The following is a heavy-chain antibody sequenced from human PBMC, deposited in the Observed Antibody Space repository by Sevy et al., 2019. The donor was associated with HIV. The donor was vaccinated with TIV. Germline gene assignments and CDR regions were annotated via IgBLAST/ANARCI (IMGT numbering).Heavy chain of an antibody. J-gene: IGHJ4*02. V-gene: IGHV3-21*01. CDR3: ARGPDYYDRSGYYYQ. CDR1: GFTFSSYS. Sequence: GGSLRLSCAASGFTFSSYSMHWVRQAPGKGLEWVSSISSSSTYIYYADSVKGRFTISRDNAKNSLDLQMNSLRAEDTAVYYCARGPDYYDRSGYYYQWGQGTLVTVSS. CDR2: ISSSSTYI. D-gene: IGHD3-22*01.